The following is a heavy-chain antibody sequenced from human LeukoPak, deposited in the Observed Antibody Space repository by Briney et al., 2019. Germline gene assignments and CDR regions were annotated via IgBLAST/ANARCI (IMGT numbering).Heavy chain of an antibody. Sequence: GGSLRLSCAASGFTFSSYAMSWVRQAPGKGLEWVSAISGSGGSTYYADSVKGRFTISRDNSKNTLYLQMNSLRAEDTAVYYCARKDMVRELYYYYYYGMDVWGQGTTVTVSS. CDR3: ARKDMVRELYYYYYYGMDV. CDR2: ISGSGGST. V-gene: IGHV3-23*01. D-gene: IGHD3-10*01. J-gene: IGHJ6*02. CDR1: GFTFSSYA.